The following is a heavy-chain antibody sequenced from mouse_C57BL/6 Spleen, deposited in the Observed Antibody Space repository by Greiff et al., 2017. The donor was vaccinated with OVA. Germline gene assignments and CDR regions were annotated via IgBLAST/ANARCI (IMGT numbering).Heavy chain of an antibody. Sequence: EVKLQESGPGLVKPSQSLSLTCSVTGYSITSGYYWNWIRQFPGNKLEWMGYISYDGSNNYNPSLKNRISITRDTSKNQFFLKLNSVTTEDTATYYCAREGGGLRLWFAYWGQGTLVTVSA. V-gene: IGHV3-6*01. J-gene: IGHJ3*01. CDR3: AREGGGLRLWFAY. CDR1: GYSITSGYY. D-gene: IGHD2-4*01. CDR2: ISYDGSN.